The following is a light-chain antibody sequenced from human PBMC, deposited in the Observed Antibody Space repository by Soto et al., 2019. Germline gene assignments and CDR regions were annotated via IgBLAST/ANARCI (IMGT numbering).Light chain of an antibody. CDR2: DVS. CDR3: NSYTSSSTLL. Sequence: QSALTQPASVSGSPGQSITISCTGTSSDVGGYNYVSWYQQHPGKAPKLMIYDVSNRPSGVSNRFSGSKSGNTASLNISGLQAEDEADYYCNSYTSSSTLLFGGGTKLTVL. J-gene: IGLJ2*01. CDR1: SSDVGGYNY. V-gene: IGLV2-14*01.